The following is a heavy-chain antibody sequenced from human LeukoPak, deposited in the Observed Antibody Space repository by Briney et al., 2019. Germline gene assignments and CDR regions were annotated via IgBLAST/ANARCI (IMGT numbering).Heavy chain of an antibody. V-gene: IGHV4-4*09. J-gene: IGHJ6*03. CDR2: IYTRGGT. Sequence: SETLSLTCTVSGGSVSSYYWTWIRQRPGKGLERIGYIYTRGGTNYNPSLSSRVTISVDTSKNQFSLNLSSVTAADTAVYYCASHHHYYYYMDVGDKGPRVTVSS. CDR3: ASHHHYYYYMDV. CDR1: GGSVSSYY.